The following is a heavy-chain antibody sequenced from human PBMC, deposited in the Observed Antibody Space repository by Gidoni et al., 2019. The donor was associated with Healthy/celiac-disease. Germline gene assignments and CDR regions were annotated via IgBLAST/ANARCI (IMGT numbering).Heavy chain of an antibody. CDR3: ARSPLGAGATTA. J-gene: IGHJ4*02. D-gene: IGHD1-26*01. V-gene: IGHV3-53*02. CDR1: GFTVRSNY. Sequence: EVPLVETGGGLIQPGGSLRLSCAASGFTVRSNYMSWVRQAPGKGLEGVSVIYSGGSTYYADSVKGRFTISRDNSKNTLYLQMNSLRAEDTAVYYCARSPLGAGATTAWGQGTLVTVSS. CDR2: IYSGGST.